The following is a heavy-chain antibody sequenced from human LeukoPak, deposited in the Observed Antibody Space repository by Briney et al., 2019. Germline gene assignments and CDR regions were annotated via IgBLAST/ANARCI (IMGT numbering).Heavy chain of an antibody. CDR3: ARDYGGSSGWFDP. CDR2: MSPNSDNT. V-gene: IGHV1-8*01. CDR1: GYTFTSYG. J-gene: IGHJ5*02. Sequence: ASVKVSCKASGYTFTSYGINWVRQATGHGLEWMGWMSPNSDNTGYAQKFQGRVTFTRDTSISTAYMELRSLTSEDTAVYYCARDYGGSSGWFDPWGQGTLVTVSS. D-gene: IGHD4-23*01.